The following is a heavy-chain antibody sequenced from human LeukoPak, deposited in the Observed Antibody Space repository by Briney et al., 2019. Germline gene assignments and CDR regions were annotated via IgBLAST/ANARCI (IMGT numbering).Heavy chain of an antibody. CDR1: GFTFSNAW. J-gene: IGHJ6*03. Sequence: GGSLRLSCAASGFTFSNAWMSWVRQAPGKGLEWVGRIKSKTDGGTTDYAAPVKGRFTISRDDSKNTLYLQMNSLKTEDTAVYYCTLLVYYCYYMDVWGKGTAVTVSS. V-gene: IGHV3-15*01. D-gene: IGHD2-15*01. CDR3: TLLVYYCYYMDV. CDR2: IKSKTDGGTT.